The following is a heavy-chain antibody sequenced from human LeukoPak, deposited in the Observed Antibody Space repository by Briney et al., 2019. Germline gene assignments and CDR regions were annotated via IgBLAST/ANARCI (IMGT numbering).Heavy chain of an antibody. CDR3: AREGYYDSSGYYPHDI. D-gene: IGHD3-22*01. V-gene: IGHV4-59*12. CDR1: GVSISSNY. J-gene: IGHJ3*02. Sequence: KPSETLSLTCTVSGVSISSNYWSWIRQPPGKGLEWIGYIYNGGSTNYNPSLKSRVTISVDTSKNQFSLKLSSVTAADTAVYYCAREGYYDSSGYYPHDIWGQGTMVTVSS. CDR2: IYNGGST.